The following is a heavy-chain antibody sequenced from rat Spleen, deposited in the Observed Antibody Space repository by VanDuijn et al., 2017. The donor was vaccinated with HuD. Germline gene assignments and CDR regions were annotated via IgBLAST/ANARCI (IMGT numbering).Heavy chain of an antibody. V-gene: IGHV5-29*01. D-gene: IGHD1-12*02. Sequence: EVQLVESDGGLVQPGRSLKLSCAASGFTFSDYYMAWVRQAPTKGLEWVATISYDGSSTYYRDSVKGRFTISRDNAKSTLYLQMDSLRSEDSATYYCTRHSDDGSYYYPYFDYWGQGVMVTVSS. CDR1: GFTFSDYY. J-gene: IGHJ2*01. CDR3: TRHSDDGSYYYPYFDY. CDR2: ISYDGSST.